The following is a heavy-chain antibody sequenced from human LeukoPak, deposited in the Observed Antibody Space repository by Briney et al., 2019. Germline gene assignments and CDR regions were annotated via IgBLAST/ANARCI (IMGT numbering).Heavy chain of an antibody. CDR1: GFTFSSYW. V-gene: IGHV3-74*01. Sequence: QPGGSLRLSCAASGFTFSSYWMHWVRQAPGKGLVWVSRIKSDGSSTSYADSVKGRFTISRDNAKNKLYLQMNSLRAEDTAVYYCARGYPHEAGYWGQGTLVTVSS. CDR3: ARGYPHEAGY. CDR2: IKSDGSST. J-gene: IGHJ4*02. D-gene: IGHD2-2*01.